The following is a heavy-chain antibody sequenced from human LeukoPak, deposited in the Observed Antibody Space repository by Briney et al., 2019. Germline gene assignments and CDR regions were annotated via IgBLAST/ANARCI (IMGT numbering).Heavy chain of an antibody. D-gene: IGHD2-15*01. Sequence: SETLSLTCAVYGGSFSGYYWSWIRQPPGKGLEWIGEINHSGSTNHNPSLKSRVTISVDTSKNQFSLKLSSVTAADTAVYYCARGTTTVDIVVVVAATPIYYMDVWGKGTTVTVSS. V-gene: IGHV4-34*01. CDR3: ARGTTTVDIVVVVAATPIYYMDV. CDR2: INHSGST. CDR1: GGSFSGYY. J-gene: IGHJ6*03.